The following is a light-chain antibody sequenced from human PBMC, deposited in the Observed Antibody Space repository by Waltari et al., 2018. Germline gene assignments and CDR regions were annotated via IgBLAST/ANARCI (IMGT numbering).Light chain of an antibody. V-gene: IGLV1-40*01. Sequence: QSTLTQPPSVSGAPGQRVTISCVGGSSNIGSHYDVHWYQQIPGKAPKLLIFCNYNPPSGVPARCSGSKSGTSASLSITGLQADDEADYYCQSFDIRLTAWVFGGGTKVIVL. J-gene: IGLJ3*02. CDR1: SSNIGSHYD. CDR2: CNY. CDR3: QSFDIRLTAWV.